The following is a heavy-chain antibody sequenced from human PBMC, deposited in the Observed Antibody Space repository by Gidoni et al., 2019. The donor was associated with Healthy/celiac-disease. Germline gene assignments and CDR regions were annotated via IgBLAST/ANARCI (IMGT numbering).Heavy chain of an antibody. Sequence: EVQLVQSGAEVKTPGESLKISCKGSGYSFTRYWIGWVRQMPGKGLEWMGIIYPGDSDTRYSPSFQGQVPISADKSISTAYLQWSSLKASDTAMYYCAILETWDYYDSRGDAFDIWGQGTMVTVSS. D-gene: IGHD3-22*01. V-gene: IGHV5-51*01. CDR3: AILETWDYYDSRGDAFDI. CDR2: IYPGDSDT. J-gene: IGHJ3*02. CDR1: GYSFTRYW.